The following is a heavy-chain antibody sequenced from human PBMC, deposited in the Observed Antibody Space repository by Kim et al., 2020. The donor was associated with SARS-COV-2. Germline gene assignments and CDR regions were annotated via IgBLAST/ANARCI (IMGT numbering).Heavy chain of an antibody. J-gene: IGHJ4*02. D-gene: IGHD1-26*01. CDR1: GYTFTTYG. CDR2: ISGYNGDT. Sequence: ASVKVSCKASGYTFTTYGLSWVRQAPGQGLEWMGWISGYNGDTKYAQKFQGRVTMTTDTSTTTAYMELRSLRSDDTAVYYWARERDYSGTYPLFDYWGQGTLVTVSS. CDR3: ARERDYSGTYPLFDY. V-gene: IGHV1-18*04.